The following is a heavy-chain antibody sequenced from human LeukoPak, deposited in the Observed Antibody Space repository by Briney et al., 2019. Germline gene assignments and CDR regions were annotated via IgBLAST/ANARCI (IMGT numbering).Heavy chain of an antibody. V-gene: IGHV4-31*03. CDR3: ARERAVAGPDY. D-gene: IGHD6-19*01. J-gene: IGHJ4*02. Sequence: PSQILSLTCTVSGGSISSGGYYWSWIRQHPGKGLEWIGYIYYSGSTYYNPSLKSRVTISVDTSKNQFSLKLSSVTAADTAVYYCARERAVAGPDYWGQGTLVTVSS. CDR1: GGSISSGGYY. CDR2: IYYSGST.